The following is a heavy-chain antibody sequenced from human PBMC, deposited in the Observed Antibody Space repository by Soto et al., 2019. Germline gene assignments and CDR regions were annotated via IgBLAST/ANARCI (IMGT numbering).Heavy chain of an antibody. V-gene: IGHV1-58*01. Sequence: SVKVSCKASGFTYTSSAVQRVRQARGQRLEWVGWIVVGSGNTSYAQKFQERVTITRDMSTSTAYMELSSLRSEDTAVYYCAAETYCSSTSCYVGYYYYGMDVWGQRTTVTVSS. CDR1: GFTYTSSA. CDR2: IVVGSGNT. CDR3: AAETYCSSTSCYVGYYYYGMDV. D-gene: IGHD2-2*01. J-gene: IGHJ6*02.